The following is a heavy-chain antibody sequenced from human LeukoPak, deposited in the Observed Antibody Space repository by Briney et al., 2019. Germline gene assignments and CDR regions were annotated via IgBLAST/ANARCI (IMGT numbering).Heavy chain of an antibody. D-gene: IGHD6-13*01. J-gene: IGHJ5*02. CDR1: GFTFSGSA. Sequence: GGSLRLSCAASGFTFSGSAMHWVRQASGKGLEWVGRIRSKANSYATAYATSVKGRFTISRDDSKNTLYLQMNSLKTEDTAVYYCTTMLAAADNWFDPWGQGTLVTVSS. V-gene: IGHV3-73*01. CDR3: TTMLAAADNWFDP. CDR2: IRSKANSYAT.